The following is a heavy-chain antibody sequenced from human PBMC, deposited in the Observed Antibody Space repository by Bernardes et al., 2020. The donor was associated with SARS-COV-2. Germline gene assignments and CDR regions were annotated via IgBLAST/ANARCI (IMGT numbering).Heavy chain of an antibody. CDR1: GGSFSGYY. V-gene: IGHV4-34*01. D-gene: IGHD3-22*01. CDR3: ATRSDYYDSSGPTTFDY. CDR2: INHSGST. J-gene: IGHJ4*02. Sequence: SETLSLTCAVYGGSFSGYYWSWIRQPPGKGLEWIGEINHSGSTNYNPSLKSRVTISVDTSKNQFSLKLSSVTAADTAVYYCATRSDYYDSSGPTTFDYWGQGPL.